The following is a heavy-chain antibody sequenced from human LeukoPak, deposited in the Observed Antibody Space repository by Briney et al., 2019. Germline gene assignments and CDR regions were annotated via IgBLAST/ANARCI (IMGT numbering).Heavy chain of an antibody. Sequence: SETLSLTCTVSGGSISSGGYYWSWIRQPPGKGLEWIGYIYHSGSTYYNPSLKSRLTISVDTSKNQFSLKLNSVTAADTAVYYCARVTVSNYLDYWGQGTLVTVSS. CDR3: ARVTVSNYLDY. J-gene: IGHJ4*02. CDR2: IYHSGST. CDR1: GGSISSGGYY. V-gene: IGHV4-30-2*01.